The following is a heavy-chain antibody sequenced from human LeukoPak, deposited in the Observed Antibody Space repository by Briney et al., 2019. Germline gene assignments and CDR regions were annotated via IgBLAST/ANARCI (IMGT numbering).Heavy chain of an antibody. Sequence: TGGSLRLSCAASGFTFSSYWMHWVRQAPGKGLVWVSRINSDGSSTSYADSVKGRFTISRDNSKNTLYLQMNSLRAEDTAVYYCAKDRWTEVDAFDIWGQGTMVTVSS. CDR1: GFTFSSYW. CDR2: INSDGSST. D-gene: IGHD1-1*01. V-gene: IGHV3-74*01. CDR3: AKDRWTEVDAFDI. J-gene: IGHJ3*02.